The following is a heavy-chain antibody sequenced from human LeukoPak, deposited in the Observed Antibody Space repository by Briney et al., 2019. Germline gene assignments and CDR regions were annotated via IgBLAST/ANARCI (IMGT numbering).Heavy chain of an antibody. Sequence: GGSLRLSCAVSGFNVSSNYMSWVRQAPGKGLEGVSVIYSGGSTYYADSVKGRFTISRDNAKNTLYVQMNSLKAEDTAVYYCAREGGTGIARYFDYWGQGSLVYVSS. J-gene: IGHJ4*02. CDR2: IYSGGST. CDR3: AREGGTGIARYFDY. CDR1: GFNVSSNY. V-gene: IGHV3-53*01. D-gene: IGHD3-10*01.